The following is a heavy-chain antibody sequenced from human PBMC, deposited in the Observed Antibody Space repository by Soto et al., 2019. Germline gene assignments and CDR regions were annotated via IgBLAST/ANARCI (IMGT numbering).Heavy chain of an antibody. D-gene: IGHD6-6*01. J-gene: IGHJ4*02. Sequence: ATLSLTCAVYGGSFSGYYWSWIRQPPGKGLEWIGEINHSGSTNYNPSLKSRVTISVDTSKNQFSLKLSSVTAADTAVYYCAREQGTTSSSSPDDYWGQGTLVTVSS. CDR1: GGSFSGYY. V-gene: IGHV4-34*01. CDR2: INHSGST. CDR3: AREQGTTSSSSPDDY.